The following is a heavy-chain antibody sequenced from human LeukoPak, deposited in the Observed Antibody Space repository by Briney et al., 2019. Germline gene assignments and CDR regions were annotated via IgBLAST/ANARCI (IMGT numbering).Heavy chain of an antibody. J-gene: IGHJ6*02. Sequence: HGGSLRLSCAASGVTFSSYSMNWVRQAPGKELEWVSSISSSSGSIYYADSLKGRFTISTDNAKNSLYLQLNSLRAEDTAVYYCAREGGGNIVVVTATPTPWYYGMDVWGQGTTVTVSS. V-gene: IGHV3-21*01. CDR1: GVTFSSYS. D-gene: IGHD2-21*02. CDR3: AREGGGNIVVVTATPTPWYYGMDV. CDR2: ISSSSGSI.